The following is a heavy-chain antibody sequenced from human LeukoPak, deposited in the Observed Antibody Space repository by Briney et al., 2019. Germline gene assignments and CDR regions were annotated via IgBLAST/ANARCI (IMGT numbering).Heavy chain of an antibody. D-gene: IGHD1-26*01. CDR3: AKSLVGATRGYYYYMDV. J-gene: IGHJ6*03. Sequence: PGGSLRLSCAASGFTVSTNYVSWVHQAPGKGLEWVSVIYRSGGTAYAESVKDRFSVSRDNSKNTVYLHMNSLRAEDTAVYYCAKSLVGATRGYYYYMDVWGKGTTVTVSS. CDR1: GFTVSTNY. CDR2: IYRSGGT. V-gene: IGHV3-66*01.